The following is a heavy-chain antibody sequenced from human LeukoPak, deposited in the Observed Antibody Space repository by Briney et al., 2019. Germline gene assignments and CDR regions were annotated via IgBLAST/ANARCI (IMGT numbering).Heavy chain of an antibody. Sequence: ASVKVSCKVSGYTLTELSMQWMRQAPGKGLEWMGGFDPEDGETIYAQNFQGRVTLTEDKSTDTVYMELNSLTSEDTAVYYCAIPSGTFLAYYFGLDVWGQGTTVTVSS. D-gene: IGHD1-26*01. V-gene: IGHV1-24*01. CDR2: FDPEDGET. CDR1: GYTLTELS. CDR3: AIPSGTFLAYYFGLDV. J-gene: IGHJ6*02.